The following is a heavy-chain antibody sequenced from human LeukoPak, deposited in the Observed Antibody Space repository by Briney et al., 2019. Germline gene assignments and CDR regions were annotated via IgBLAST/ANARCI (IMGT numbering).Heavy chain of an antibody. J-gene: IGHJ6*02. V-gene: IGHV3-23*01. CDR3: AKQAGPYYYYGMDV. CDR1: GFTFSSYA. Sequence: PGGSLRLSCAASGFTFSSYAMSWVRQAPGKGLEWVSAISGSGGSTYYAASVKGRCTISRDTSKNTLYLQMNSLRAEDTAVYYCAKQAGPYYYYGMDVWGQGTTVTVSS. D-gene: IGHD6-13*01. CDR2: ISGSGGST.